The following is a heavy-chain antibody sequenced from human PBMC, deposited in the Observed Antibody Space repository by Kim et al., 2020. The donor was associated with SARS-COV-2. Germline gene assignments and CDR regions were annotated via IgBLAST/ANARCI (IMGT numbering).Heavy chain of an antibody. D-gene: IGHD2-2*01. CDR3: TRELAFSMRDLGAFDI. Sequence: SVKGRFTISRDNSKNTLYLQMNSLRAEDTAVYYCTRELAFSMRDLGAFDIWGQGTMVTVSS. J-gene: IGHJ3*02. V-gene: IGHV3-30*07.